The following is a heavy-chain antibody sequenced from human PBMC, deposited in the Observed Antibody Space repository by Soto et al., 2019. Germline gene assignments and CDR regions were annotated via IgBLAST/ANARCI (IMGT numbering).Heavy chain of an antibody. D-gene: IGHD1-26*01. V-gene: IGHV4-59*01. CDR1: GDSFSTYL. CDR2: ISYSGST. Sequence: SETLSLTCTVSGDSFSTYLWSWIRQPPGKGLEWIGFISYSGSTNYNPSLKSRVSISVDTSKNQFSLMLTSVTAADTAVYYCARDGGIVGVNTYFDYWGQRTLLTISS. J-gene: IGHJ4*02. CDR3: ARDGGIVGVNTYFDY.